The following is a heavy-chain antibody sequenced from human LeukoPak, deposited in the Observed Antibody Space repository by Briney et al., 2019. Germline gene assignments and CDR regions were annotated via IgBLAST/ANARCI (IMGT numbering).Heavy chain of an antibody. D-gene: IGHD3-3*01. CDR3: ARDQRFLEWLSPFAY. CDR2: ISAYNGNT. V-gene: IGHV1-18*01. J-gene: IGHJ4*02. Sequence: GASVKVSCKASGYTFTSYGISGVRQAPGQGLEWMGWISAYNGNTNYAQKLQGRVTMTTDTSTSTAYMELRSLRSDDTAVYYCARDQRFLEWLSPFAYWGQGTLVTVSS. CDR1: GYTFTSYG.